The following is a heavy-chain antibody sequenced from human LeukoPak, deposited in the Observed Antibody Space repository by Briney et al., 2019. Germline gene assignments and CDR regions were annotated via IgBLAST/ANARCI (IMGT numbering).Heavy chain of an antibody. CDR1: GYTFIDYY. Sequence: GASVKVSCKASGYTFIDYYMHWVRQAPGQGLEWLGCINPNSGGRNYAQKFQGRVTMTRDTSISTAYMELSRLRSDDTAVYYCARAGGYCSSTSCYPPDLTYNWFDPWGQGTLVTVSS. V-gene: IGHV1-2*02. CDR2: INPNSGGR. D-gene: IGHD2-2*01. CDR3: ARAGGYCSSTSCYPPDLTYNWFDP. J-gene: IGHJ5*02.